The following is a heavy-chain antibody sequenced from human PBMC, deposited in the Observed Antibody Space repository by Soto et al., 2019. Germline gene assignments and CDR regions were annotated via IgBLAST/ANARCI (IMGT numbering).Heavy chain of an antibody. Sequence: QVPLVQSGAEVKKPGASVKVSCKASGYTFTGYYMHWVRQAPGQGLEWMGWINPNSGGTNYAQKFQGRGTMTRDTSISTAYMELSRLRADDTAVYYCATDVWAVADPTGDYYYYYGMDVWGQGTTVTVSS. V-gene: IGHV1-2*02. D-gene: IGHD6-19*01. CDR3: ATDVWAVADPTGDYYYYYGMDV. J-gene: IGHJ6*02. CDR2: INPNSGGT. CDR1: GYTFTGYY.